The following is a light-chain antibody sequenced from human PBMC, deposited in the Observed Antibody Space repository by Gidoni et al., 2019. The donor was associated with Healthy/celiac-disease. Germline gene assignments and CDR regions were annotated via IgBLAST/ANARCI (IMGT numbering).Light chain of an antibody. CDR1: SSNIGSNT. Sequence: QSVLTQPPSASGTPGQRVTISCSGSSSNIGSNTVNWYQQLPGTAPKLLIDSNNQRPSGVPDRFSGSKSGTTASLAISGLQSEDEADYYCAAWDDSLNGAVFGGGTQLTDL. J-gene: IGLJ7*01. CDR3: AAWDDSLNGAV. CDR2: SNN. V-gene: IGLV1-44*01.